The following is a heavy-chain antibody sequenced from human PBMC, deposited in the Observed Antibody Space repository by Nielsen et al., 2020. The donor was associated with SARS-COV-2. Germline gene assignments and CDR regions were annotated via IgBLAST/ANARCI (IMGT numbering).Heavy chain of an antibody. CDR3: ARDTARVYYYYGMDV. J-gene: IGHJ6*02. V-gene: IGHV3-30*04. D-gene: IGHD5-18*01. CDR2: ISYDGSNK. CDR1: GFTFSSYA. Sequence: GGSLRLSCAASGFTFSSYAMHWVRQAPGKGLEWVAVISYDGSNKYYADSVKGRFTISRDNSKNSLYLQMNSLRAEDTAVYYCARDTARVYYYYGMDVWGQGTTVTVSS.